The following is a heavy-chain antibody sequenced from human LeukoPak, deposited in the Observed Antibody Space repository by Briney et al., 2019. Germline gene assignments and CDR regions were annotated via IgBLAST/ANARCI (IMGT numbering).Heavy chain of an antibody. CDR2: IDPKSGGT. Sequence: ASVKVSCRASGFSLIVYYMHWVRQAPGQGLEWMGWIDPKSGGTSSAQSFQGRLTMTSDTSTSTVYMELSGLRSDDTATYYCARGPVWGLDYWGLGTLVTVSS. V-gene: IGHV1-2*02. CDR1: GFSLIVYY. J-gene: IGHJ4*02. D-gene: IGHD7-27*01. CDR3: ARGPVWGLDY.